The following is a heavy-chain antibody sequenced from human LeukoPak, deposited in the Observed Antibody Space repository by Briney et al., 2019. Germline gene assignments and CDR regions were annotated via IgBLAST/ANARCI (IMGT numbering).Heavy chain of an antibody. D-gene: IGHD6-13*01. J-gene: IGHJ4*02. CDR3: ARSSYSSSHFDY. Sequence: AASVNVSCKDSGYTFTGYYMHWVLQAPGQGLEWMGWINPNSGGTNYAQKFQGRVTMTRDTSISTAYMELSRLRSDDTAVYYCARSSYSSSHFDYWGQGTLVTVSS. CDR1: GYTFTGYY. CDR2: INPNSGGT. V-gene: IGHV1-2*03.